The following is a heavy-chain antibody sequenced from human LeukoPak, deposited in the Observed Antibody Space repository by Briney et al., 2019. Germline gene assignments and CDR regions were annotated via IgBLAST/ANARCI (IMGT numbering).Heavy chain of an antibody. J-gene: IGHJ4*02. Sequence: SVKVSCKASGGTFSSYAISWVRQAPGQGLEWMGGIIPIFGRANYAQKFQGRVTITADDSTSTAYMELSSLRSDDTAVYYCARGLWIQVDYWGQGTLVTVSS. D-gene: IGHD5-18*01. CDR2: IIPIFGRA. CDR3: ARGLWIQVDY. CDR1: GGTFSSYA. V-gene: IGHV1-69*13.